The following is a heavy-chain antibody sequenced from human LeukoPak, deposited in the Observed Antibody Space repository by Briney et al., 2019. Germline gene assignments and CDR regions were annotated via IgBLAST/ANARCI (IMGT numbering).Heavy chain of an antibody. CDR2: FVPVIGLR. CDR1: GGTFSTYI. J-gene: IGHJ4*02. D-gene: IGHD4-17*01. Sequence: SVKVSCKASGGTFSTYIITWVRQAPGQGLEWMGRFVPVIGLRSNTQSFQGRVTFTADVSTTTAYLELSSLTFEDTAVYFCLWSGSEYGDYEYWGQGTLVTVAS. V-gene: IGHV1-69*02. CDR3: LWSGSEYGDYEY.